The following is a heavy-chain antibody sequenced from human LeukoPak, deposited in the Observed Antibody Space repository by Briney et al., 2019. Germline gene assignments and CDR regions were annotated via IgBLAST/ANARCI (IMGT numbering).Heavy chain of an antibody. CDR2: IIPIFGTA. D-gene: IGHD1-26*01. CDR1: GYTFTSYY. CDR3: ARSPVGATSFDY. Sequence: ASVKVSCKASGYTFTSYYMHWVRQAPGQGLEWMGGIIPIFGTANYAQKFQGRVTISTDESTSTAYMELSSLRSEDTAVYYCARSPVGATSFDYWGQGTLVTVSS. J-gene: IGHJ4*02. V-gene: IGHV1-69*05.